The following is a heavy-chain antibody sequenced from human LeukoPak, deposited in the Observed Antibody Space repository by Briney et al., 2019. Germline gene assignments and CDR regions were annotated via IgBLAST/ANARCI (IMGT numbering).Heavy chain of an antibody. J-gene: IGHJ4*02. CDR3: ARDNELGRSFDY. CDR1: GGSISSYY. D-gene: IGHD1-7*01. CDR2: IYYRGST. V-gene: IGHV4-59*12. Sequence: SETLSLTRTVSGGSISSYYWSWIRQPPGKGLEWIGYIYYRGSTNYNSSLKSRVTISVDTSKNQFSLKLSSVTAADTAMYYCARDNELGRSFDYWGQGILVTVSS.